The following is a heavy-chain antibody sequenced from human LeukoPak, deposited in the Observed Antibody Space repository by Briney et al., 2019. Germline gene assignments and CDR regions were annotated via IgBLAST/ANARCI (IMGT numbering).Heavy chain of an antibody. Sequence: GGPLRLSCAASGFTFFNYAMSWVRQAPGKGLEWVSGISGSGGSTYYADSVKGRFIISRDNSKNTLVLQMNSLRIEDTAVYYCAKARTAYYFDYWGRGTLVPVSS. CDR1: GFTFFNYA. V-gene: IGHV3-23*01. CDR3: AKARTAYYFDY. J-gene: IGHJ4*02. CDR2: ISGSGGST.